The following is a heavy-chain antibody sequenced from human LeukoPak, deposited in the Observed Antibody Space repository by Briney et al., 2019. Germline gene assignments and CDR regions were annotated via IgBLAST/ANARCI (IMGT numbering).Heavy chain of an antibody. CDR1: GYTFTGYY. V-gene: IGHV1-2*02. D-gene: IGHD2-2*01. J-gene: IGHJ4*02. CDR2: INPNSGGT. Sequence: ASVKVSCKASGYTFTGYYMHWVRQAPGQGLEWMGWINPNSGGTNYAQKFQGRVTMTRDTSISTAYMELSRLRSDDTAVYYCARQDEVVPAAPDYWGQGTLVTVSS. CDR3: ARQDEVVPAAPDY.